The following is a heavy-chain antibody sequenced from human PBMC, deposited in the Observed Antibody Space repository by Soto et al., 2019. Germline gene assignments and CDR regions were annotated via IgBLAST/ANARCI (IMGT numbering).Heavy chain of an antibody. V-gene: IGHV3-23*01. Sequence: GGSLRLSCAASGFTFSSYAMSWVRQAPGKGLEWVSAISGSGGSTYYADSVKGRFTISRDNSKNTLYLQMNSLRAEDTAVYYCAKDIHSSGPAWYYYGMDVWGQGTTVTVSS. CDR2: ISGSGGST. CDR3: AKDIHSSGPAWYYYGMDV. J-gene: IGHJ6*02. CDR1: GFTFSSYA. D-gene: IGHD6-19*01.